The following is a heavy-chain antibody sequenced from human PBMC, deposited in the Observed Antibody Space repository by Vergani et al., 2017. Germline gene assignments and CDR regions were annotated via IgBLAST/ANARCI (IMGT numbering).Heavy chain of an antibody. V-gene: IGHV1-46*01. J-gene: IGHJ5*02. CDR2: ISPDGFST. Sequence: QVQLVQSGAEVGKPGASVKISCKASGYTFTAYYIHWVRQAPEQGLEWVGVISPDGFSTFYAQKFQGRVTITRDTSTSTVYVEVTSLRSDDTAVYYCAKSRIGGTSMTTSFDPWGQGTLVIVS. D-gene: IGHD4-17*01. CDR3: AKSRIGGTSMTTSFDP. CDR1: GYTFTAYY.